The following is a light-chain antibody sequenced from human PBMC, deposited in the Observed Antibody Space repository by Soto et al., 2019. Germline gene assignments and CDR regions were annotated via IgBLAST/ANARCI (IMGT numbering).Light chain of an antibody. V-gene: IGKV2-30*01. CDR1: QSLVYSDGNTY. J-gene: IGKJ2*01. CDR2: KVS. Sequence: DVVMTQSPLSLPVTLGQPASISCRSSQSLVYSDGNTYLDWFQQRPGQSPRRLIYKVSNRDSGVPDRFSGSASGTDFTLKISRVEAEDVGVYYCIQGTHWPPYTFGQGTKLEI. CDR3: IQGTHWPPYT.